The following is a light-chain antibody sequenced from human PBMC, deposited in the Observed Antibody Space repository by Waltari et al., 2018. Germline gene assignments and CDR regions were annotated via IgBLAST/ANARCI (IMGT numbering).Light chain of an antibody. Sequence: QSALTQPPSASGSPGQSVTISCTATSSDIGSSNYVSWYQQHPGKAPNPIISEVYKRPSGVPDRFSGSKSGNTASLTVSGLQAEDEAVYYCASWDDSHYVFGPGTQVTVL. J-gene: IGLJ1*01. V-gene: IGLV2-8*01. CDR3: ASWDDSHYV. CDR1: SSDIGSSNY. CDR2: EVY.